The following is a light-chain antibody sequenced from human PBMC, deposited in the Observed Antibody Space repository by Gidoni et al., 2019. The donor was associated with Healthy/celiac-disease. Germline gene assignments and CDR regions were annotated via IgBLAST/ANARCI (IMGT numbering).Light chain of an antibody. CDR3: QQYNSYLYT. V-gene: IGKV1-5*03. CDR1: QSSSSW. CDR2: KAS. J-gene: IGKJ2*01. Sequence: DIQMTQSPSTLSASVGDRVTITCRASQSSSSWLAWYQQKPGKAPKLLIYKASSLESGVPSRFSGSGSGTEFTLTISSMQPDDFATYYCQQYNSYLYTFGQXTKLEIK.